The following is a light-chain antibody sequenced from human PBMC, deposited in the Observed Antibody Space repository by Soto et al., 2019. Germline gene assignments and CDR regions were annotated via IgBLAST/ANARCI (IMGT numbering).Light chain of an antibody. Sequence: VMTQSKGTLSVSPGARATLSCRAGQGVTTNFAWYQQKSGQSPRLLIYDVSIRATGVPARFSGTGSETDFTLTISGLQSEDSAVYFCQQYNNWPFSFGQGTRLEI. CDR3: QQYNNWPFS. CDR2: DVS. CDR1: QGVTTN. V-gene: IGKV3-15*01. J-gene: IGKJ5*01.